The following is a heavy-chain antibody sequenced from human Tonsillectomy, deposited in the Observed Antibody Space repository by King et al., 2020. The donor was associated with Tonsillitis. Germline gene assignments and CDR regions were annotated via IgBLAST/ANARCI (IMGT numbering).Heavy chain of an antibody. CDR1: GFTFKAYG. CDR2: ISYDGSDK. J-gene: IGHJ4*02. Sequence: VQLVESGGGVVRPGTSLRLSCATSGFTFKAYGMHWVRQAPGKGLEWVAAISYDGSDKFYVDSVKGRFSISRDNSKNTLYLQMNTLRPADTAVYYCVRAYWGLGHLDYWGQGTLVTASS. CDR3: VRAYWGLGHLDY. V-gene: IGHV3-30*03. D-gene: IGHD7-27*01.